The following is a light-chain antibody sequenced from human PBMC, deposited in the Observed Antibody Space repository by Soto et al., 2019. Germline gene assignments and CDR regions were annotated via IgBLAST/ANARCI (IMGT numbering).Light chain of an antibody. CDR1: QSVRSN. CDR3: QQYNNWPPWT. Sequence: EIVMTQSPATLSVSPGERATLSCRASQSVRSNLAWYQQKPGQAPRLLIYGASTRATGIPARFSGSGSGTEFTLTISSLQSEDFAVYYCQQYNNWPPWTFGQGTK. J-gene: IGKJ1*01. V-gene: IGKV3-15*01. CDR2: GAS.